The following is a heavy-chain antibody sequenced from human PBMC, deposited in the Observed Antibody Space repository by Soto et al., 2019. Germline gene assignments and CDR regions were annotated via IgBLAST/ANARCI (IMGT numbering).Heavy chain of an antibody. CDR3: VHRRDGYNSAFFDS. J-gene: IGHJ4*02. V-gene: IGHV1-69*13. D-gene: IGHD5-12*01. Sequence: SVKVSCKASGGTFSIYAFSWVRQAPGQGLEWMGGIIRIFGTTTYAQKFQGRVTITADESTSTAYMELSSLRSEDTAVYYCVHRRDGYNSAFFDSWGQGTLVTVSS. CDR1: GGTFSIYA. CDR2: IIRIFGTT.